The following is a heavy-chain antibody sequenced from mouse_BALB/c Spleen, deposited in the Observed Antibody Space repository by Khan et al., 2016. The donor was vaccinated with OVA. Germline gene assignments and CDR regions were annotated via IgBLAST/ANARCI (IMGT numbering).Heavy chain of an antibody. Sequence: EVQRVESGPDLVKTGASVKISCKASGYSFTAYYMNWVKLSHGKSLECIGRINPNTDNTNYNQMFKGKAILTVDTSSSTAYMELRSLTSEDSAVYFCARGYDVIAYWSQGTLVTVSA. CDR2: INPNTDNT. J-gene: IGHJ3*01. D-gene: IGHD2-14*01. CDR1: GYSFTAYY. V-gene: IGHV1-26*01. CDR3: ARGYDVIAY.